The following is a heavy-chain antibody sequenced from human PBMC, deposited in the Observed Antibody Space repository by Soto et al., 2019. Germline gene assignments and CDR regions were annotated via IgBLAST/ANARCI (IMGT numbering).Heavy chain of an antibody. Sequence: ASVKVSCKASGYTFTSYGISWVRQAPGQGLEWMGWISAYNGNTNYAQKLQGRVTMTTDTSTSTAYMELRSLRSDDTAVYYCARAGDENDLRQPPNSYYFDYWGQGTLVTVSS. D-gene: IGHD3-3*01. CDR1: GYTFTSYG. CDR2: ISAYNGNT. V-gene: IGHV1-18*01. J-gene: IGHJ4*02. CDR3: ARAGDENDLRQPPNSYYFDY.